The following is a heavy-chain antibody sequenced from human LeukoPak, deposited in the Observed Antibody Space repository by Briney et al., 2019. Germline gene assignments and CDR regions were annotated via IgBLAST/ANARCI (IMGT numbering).Heavy chain of an antibody. Sequence: SETLSLTCAVYGGSFSGYYWSWIRQPPGKGLEWIGEINHSGSTNYNPSLKSRVTISVDTSKKQFSLKLSSVTAADTAVYYCARLWFGRKPPKKVYYYYYMDVWGKGTTVTISS. V-gene: IGHV4-34*01. D-gene: IGHD3-10*01. CDR2: INHSGST. J-gene: IGHJ6*03. CDR3: ARLWFGRKPPKKVYYYYYMDV. CDR1: GGSFSGYY.